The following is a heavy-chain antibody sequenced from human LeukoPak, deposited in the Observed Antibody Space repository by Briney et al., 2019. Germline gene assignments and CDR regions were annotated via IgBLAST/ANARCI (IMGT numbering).Heavy chain of an antibody. J-gene: IGHJ6*04. Sequence: PSETLSLTCAVYGGSFGGYYWSWIRQPPGKGLEWIGEINHSGSTNYNPSLKSRVTISVDTSKNQFSLKLSSVTAADTAVYYCARGLIVVVPAASYYYYGMDVWGKGTTVTVSS. V-gene: IGHV4-34*01. CDR3: ARGLIVVVPAASYYYYGMDV. D-gene: IGHD2-2*01. CDR1: GGSFGGYY. CDR2: INHSGST.